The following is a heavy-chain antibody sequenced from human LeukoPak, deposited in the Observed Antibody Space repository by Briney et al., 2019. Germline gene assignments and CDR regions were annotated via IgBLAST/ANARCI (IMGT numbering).Heavy chain of an antibody. V-gene: IGHV1-18*01. J-gene: IGHJ2*01. CDR1: GYTFTSCG. D-gene: IGHD6-19*01. CDR3: ARDHGSGWYAAPSSYWYFDL. Sequence: GASVKVSCKASGYTFTSCGISWVRQAPGQGLEWMGWISAYNGNTNYAQKLQGRVTMTTDTSTSTAYMELRSLRSDDTAVYYCARDHGSGWYAAPSSYWYFDLWGRGTLVTVSS. CDR2: ISAYNGNT.